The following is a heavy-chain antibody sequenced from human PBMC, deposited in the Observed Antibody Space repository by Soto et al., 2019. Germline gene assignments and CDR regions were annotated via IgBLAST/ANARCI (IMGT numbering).Heavy chain of an antibody. CDR2: IIPIFGTA. J-gene: IGHJ4*02. CDR3: ARGGGYAVLMVYAPYYFDY. D-gene: IGHD2-8*01. Sequence: GASVKVSCKASGGTFSSYAISWVRQAPGQGLEWMGGIIPIFGTANYAQKFQGRVTITADESTSTAYMELSSLRSEDTAVYYCARGGGYAVLMVYAPYYFDYWGQGTLVTVSS. V-gene: IGHV1-69*13. CDR1: GGTFSSYA.